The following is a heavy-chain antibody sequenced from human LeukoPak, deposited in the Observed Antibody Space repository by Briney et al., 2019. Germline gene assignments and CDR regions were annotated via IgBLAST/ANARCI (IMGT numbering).Heavy chain of an antibody. CDR2: MYSFGNT. J-gene: IGHJ6*02. V-gene: IGHV3-53*01. CDR1: EFTISSTY. Sequence: GGSLRLSCAVSEFTISSTYMSWVRQAPGKGLEWVSLMYSFGNTYYADSVKGRFTISRDNSKNTLYLQMNSLRAEDTALYYCARGKPVTGTPDYYSYGMDVWGQGTMVTVSS. CDR3: ARGKPVTGTPDYYSYGMDV. D-gene: IGHD1-20*01.